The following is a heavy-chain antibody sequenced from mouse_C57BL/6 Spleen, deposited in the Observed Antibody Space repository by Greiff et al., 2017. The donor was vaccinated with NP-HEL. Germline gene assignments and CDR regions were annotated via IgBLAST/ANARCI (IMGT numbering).Heavy chain of an antibody. J-gene: IGHJ4*01. D-gene: IGHD2-1*01. V-gene: IGHV1-82*01. CDR2: IYPGDGDT. CDR1: GYAFSSSW. Sequence: VQRVESGPELVKPGASVKISCKASGYAFSSSWMNWVKQRPGKGLEWIGRIYPGDGDTNYNGKFKGKATLTADKSSSTAYMQLSSLTSEDSAVYFCAIYYGNDYYAMDYWGQGTSVTVSS. CDR3: AIYYGNDYYAMDY.